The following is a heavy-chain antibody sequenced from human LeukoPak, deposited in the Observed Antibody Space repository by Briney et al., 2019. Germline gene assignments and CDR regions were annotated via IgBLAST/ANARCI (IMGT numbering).Heavy chain of an antibody. CDR1: GGSISSFY. D-gene: IGHD3-16*01. J-gene: IGHJ6*03. CDR2: IYYSGST. CDR3: ARETSQKGAHYMDV. V-gene: IGHV4-59*01. Sequence: SETLSLTCTVSGGSISSFYWSWIRQPPGKGLEWIGYIYYSGSTNYNPSLKSRVTISVDTSKNQFSLKLSSVTAADTAVYYCARETSQKGAHYMDVWGKGTTVTISS.